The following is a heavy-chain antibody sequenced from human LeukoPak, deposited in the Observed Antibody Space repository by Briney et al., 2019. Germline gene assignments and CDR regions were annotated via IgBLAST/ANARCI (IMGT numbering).Heavy chain of an antibody. CDR2: IYFSGNT. CDR1: GGSIRSNSYY. V-gene: IGHV4-39*01. J-gene: IGHJ6*03. Sequence: PETLSLTCTVSGGSIRSNSYYWGWIRQPPGKGLEWFGSIYFSGNTYYNPSLKSRVTISVDTSKNQFSLKLSSVTAADTAVYYCATGSSRYYYYMDVWGKGTTVTVSS. CDR3: ATGSSRYYYYMDV. D-gene: IGHD3-10*01.